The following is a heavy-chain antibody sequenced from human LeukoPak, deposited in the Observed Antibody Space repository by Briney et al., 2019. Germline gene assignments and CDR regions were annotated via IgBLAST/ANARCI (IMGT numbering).Heavy chain of an antibody. Sequence: SETLSLTCAVYGGSFSGYYWSWIRQPPGKGLEWIGYIYHSGSTYYNPSLKSRVTISVDRSKNQFSLKLSSVTAADTAVYYCARSGVVITYFDYWGQGTLVTVSS. J-gene: IGHJ4*02. CDR1: GGSFSGYY. CDR2: IYHSGST. CDR3: ARSGVVITYFDY. V-gene: IGHV4-34*01. D-gene: IGHD3-22*01.